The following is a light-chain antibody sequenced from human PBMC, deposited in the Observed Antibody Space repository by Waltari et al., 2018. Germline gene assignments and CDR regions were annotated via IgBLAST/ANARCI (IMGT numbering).Light chain of an antibody. J-gene: IGLJ2*01. V-gene: IGLV3-21*02. CDR3: QVWDSSSDHSTV. CDR1: NIGSKS. CDR2: DDR. Sequence: SYVLTQPPSVSVAPGQTAKLPCGGNNIGSKSVNWYQQKPGQAPTLVVYDDRDRPAGIPERFSGSNSGNTATLTISRVEAGDEADYYCQVWDSSSDHSTVFGGGTELTVL.